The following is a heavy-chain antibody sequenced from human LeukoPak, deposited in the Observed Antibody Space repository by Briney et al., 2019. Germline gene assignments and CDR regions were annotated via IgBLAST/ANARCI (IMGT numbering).Heavy chain of an antibody. CDR3: ANRRCTGNSCYLDY. CDR1: GFTFSNYA. V-gene: IGHV3-23*01. Sequence: GGSLRLSCAASGFTFSNYAMSSVRQAPGKGLEWVSAITGSGDTTYYADSVKGRFAISRDNSKHTVYLQMNSLRAEDTAVYYCANRRCTGNSCYLDYWGQGTLVTVSS. D-gene: IGHD2-2*01. CDR2: ITGSGDTT. J-gene: IGHJ4*02.